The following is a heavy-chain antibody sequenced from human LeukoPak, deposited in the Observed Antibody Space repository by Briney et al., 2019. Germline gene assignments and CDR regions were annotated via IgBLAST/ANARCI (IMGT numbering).Heavy chain of an antibody. V-gene: IGHV3-23*01. CDR3: AKDGSYYNFDY. CDR2: ISGSGGST. J-gene: IGHJ4*02. CDR1: GFTFSNYG. D-gene: IGHD1-26*01. Sequence: GGALRLSCAASGFTFSNYGMSWVRQAPGKGLEWVSVISGSGGSTDYADSVKGRFTISRDNSKNTLYLQMNSLRAEDTAVYYCAKDGSYYNFDYWGQGTLVTVSS.